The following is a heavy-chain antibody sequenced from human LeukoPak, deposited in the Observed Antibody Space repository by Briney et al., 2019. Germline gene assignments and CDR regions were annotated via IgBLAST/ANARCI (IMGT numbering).Heavy chain of an antibody. CDR2: IRSKAYGGTT. CDR3: TSQIVGATPIDYYYGMDV. V-gene: IGHV3-49*04. D-gene: IGHD1-26*01. CDR1: GFTFGDYA. J-gene: IGHJ6*02. Sequence: GSLRLSCTASGFTFGDYAMSWVRQAPGKGLEWVGFIRSKAYGGTTEYAASVKGRFTISRDDSKSIAYLQMNSLKTEDTAVYYCTSQIVGATPIDYYYGMDVWGQGTTVTVSS.